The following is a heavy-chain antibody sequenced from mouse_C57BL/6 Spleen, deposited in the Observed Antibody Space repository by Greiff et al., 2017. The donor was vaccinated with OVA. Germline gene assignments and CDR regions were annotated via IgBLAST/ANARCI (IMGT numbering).Heavy chain of an antibody. Sequence: ESGAELVRPGASVTLSCKASGYTFTDYEMHWVKQTPVHGLEWIGAIDPETGGTAYNQKFKGKAILTADKSSSTAYMELRSLTSEDSAVYYCTREVTYYFDYWGQGTTLTVSS. CDR3: TREVTYYFDY. CDR1: GYTFTDYE. J-gene: IGHJ2*01. CDR2: IDPETGGT. D-gene: IGHD2-2*01. V-gene: IGHV1-15*01.